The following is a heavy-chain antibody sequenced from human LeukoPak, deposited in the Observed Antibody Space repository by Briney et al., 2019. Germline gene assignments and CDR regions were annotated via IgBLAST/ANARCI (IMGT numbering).Heavy chain of an antibody. Sequence: GGSLRLSCAASGFTFSSYAMHWVRQAPGKGLEWVAVISYDGSNKYYADSVKGRFTISRDNSKNTLYLQMNSLRAEDTAVYYCASWGDSSGYYRWYWGQGTLVTVSS. CDR2: ISYDGSNK. D-gene: IGHD3-22*01. J-gene: IGHJ4*02. CDR3: ASWGDSSGYYRWY. V-gene: IGHV3-30-3*01. CDR1: GFTFSSYA.